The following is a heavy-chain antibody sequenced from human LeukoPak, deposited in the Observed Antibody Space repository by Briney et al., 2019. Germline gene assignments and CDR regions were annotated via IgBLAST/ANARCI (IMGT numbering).Heavy chain of an antibody. CDR3: ARYAEYAVSTPCY. D-gene: IGHD2-8*01. CDR2: LSYDGNYK. J-gene: IGHJ4*02. V-gene: IGHV3-30*03. CDR1: GFTFSSYG. Sequence: GGSLRLSCAASGFTFSSYGMSWVRQAPGKGLEWVAVLSYDGNYKYYADSVKGRFAISRDNSENTLYLQMNSLRAEDTAVYYCARYAEYAVSTPCYWGQGTLVTVSA.